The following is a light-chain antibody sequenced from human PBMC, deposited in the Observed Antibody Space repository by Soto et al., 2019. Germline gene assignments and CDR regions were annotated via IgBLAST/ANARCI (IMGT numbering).Light chain of an antibody. Sequence: QSALTQPASVSGSPGQSITLSCTGTSSDIGGYDYVSWYQRHPGKAPKLIIYDVNNRPSGVSNRFSVSKSGNTASLTISGLQAEDEADYYCTSYASGSSHVVFGGGTKHTVL. CDR1: SSDIGGYDY. CDR3: TSYASGSSHVV. CDR2: DVN. J-gene: IGLJ2*01. V-gene: IGLV2-14*01.